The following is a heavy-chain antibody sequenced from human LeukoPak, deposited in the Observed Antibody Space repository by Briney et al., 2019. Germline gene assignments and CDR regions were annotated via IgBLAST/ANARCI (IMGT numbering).Heavy chain of an antibody. V-gene: IGHV3-23*01. CDR3: AKDSRGYSYGLFDY. Sequence: PGGSLRLSCAASGFTFSSYAMSWVRQAPGKGLEWASAISGSGGSTYYADSVKGRFTISRDNSKNTLYLQMNSLRAEDTAVYYCAKDSRGYSYGLFDYWGQGTLVTVSS. CDR2: ISGSGGST. CDR1: GFTFSSYA. D-gene: IGHD5-18*01. J-gene: IGHJ4*02.